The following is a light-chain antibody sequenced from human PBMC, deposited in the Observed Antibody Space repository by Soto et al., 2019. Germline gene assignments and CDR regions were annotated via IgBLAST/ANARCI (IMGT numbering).Light chain of an antibody. Sequence: QAVVTQPPSASGTPGQRVTISCSGSSSNIGSNTVNWYQQLPGTAPKLLIYSNNQRPSGVPDRFSGSKSGTSASLAISGLQHEDETDYYSAAWDDSLNGAVFGGGTQLTVL. J-gene: IGLJ7*01. CDR1: SSNIGSNT. V-gene: IGLV1-44*01. CDR3: AAWDDSLNGAV. CDR2: SNN.